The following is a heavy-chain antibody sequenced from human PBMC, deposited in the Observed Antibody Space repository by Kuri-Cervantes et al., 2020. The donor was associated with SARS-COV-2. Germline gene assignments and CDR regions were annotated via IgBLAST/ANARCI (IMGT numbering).Heavy chain of an antibody. CDR2: IRGKANSYAT. V-gene: IGHV3-73*01. J-gene: IGHJ6*02. D-gene: IGHD4-17*01. CDR3: SRSTVTSPLYGMDV. Sequence: GESLKISCAASGFTFSGSAMHWVRQASGKGLEWVGRIRGKANSYATAYAASVKGRFTISRDDSKNTAYLQMNSLKTEDTAVYYCSRSTVTSPLYGMDVWGQGTTVTVSS. CDR1: GFTFSGSA.